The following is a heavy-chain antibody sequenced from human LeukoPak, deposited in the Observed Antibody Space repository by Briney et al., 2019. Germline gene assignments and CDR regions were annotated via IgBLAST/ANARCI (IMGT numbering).Heavy chain of an antibody. CDR3: ARVNRFYYSTHPAAYEI. CDR2: INPHSGGT. V-gene: IGHV1-2*02. CDR1: GYNYRDYY. J-gene: IGHJ3*01. D-gene: IGHD3-10*01. Sequence: ASVKVSCKASGYNYRDYYIHWVRHAPGQGLEWIGWINPHSGGTRYAPKFQERVTMSSDTAINTAYMELRRLRSDDTAVFYCARVNRFYYSTHPAAYEIWGQGTRVTVSS.